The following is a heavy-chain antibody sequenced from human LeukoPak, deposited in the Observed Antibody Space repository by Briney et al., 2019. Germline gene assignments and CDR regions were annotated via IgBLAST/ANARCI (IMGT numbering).Heavy chain of an antibody. J-gene: IGHJ4*02. Sequence: GGSLRLSCAASGFTFSSYWMSWVRQAPGKGLEWVAHIKQDGSEKYYVDSVKGRFTISRDNAKNSLYLQMNSLRAEDTAVYYCARDHRIFGVVTLPGDYWGQGTLVTVSS. CDR1: GFTFSSYW. D-gene: IGHD3-3*01. CDR3: ARDHRIFGVVTLPGDY. V-gene: IGHV3-7*01. CDR2: IKQDGSEK.